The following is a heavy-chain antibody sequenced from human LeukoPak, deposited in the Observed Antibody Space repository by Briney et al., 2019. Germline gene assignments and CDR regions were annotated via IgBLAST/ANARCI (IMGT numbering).Heavy chain of an antibody. V-gene: IGHV4-59*11. CDR3: ARGDSNGDYAYYYYMDV. Sequence: SETLSLTCTVSGGSISSHYWSWIRQPPGKGLEWIGYIYYSGSTNYNPSLKSRVTISVDTSKNQFSLKLSSVTAADTAVYYCARGDSNGDYAYYYYMDVWGNGTTVTVSS. D-gene: IGHD4-17*01. J-gene: IGHJ6*03. CDR1: GGSISSHY. CDR2: IYYSGST.